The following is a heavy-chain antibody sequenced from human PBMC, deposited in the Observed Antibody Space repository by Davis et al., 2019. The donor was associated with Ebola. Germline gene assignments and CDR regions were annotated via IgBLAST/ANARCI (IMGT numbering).Heavy chain of an antibody. CDR2: NYYSEST. CDR1: GDSLSGFY. Sequence: MPSETLSLTCSVSGDSLSGFYWSWIRQPPGKGLEWTGYNYYSESTYYNPSLKSRVTISVDTSKNQFSLKLSSVTAADTAVYYCARVAGTDYYYGMDVWGQGTTVTVSS. CDR3: ARVAGTDYYYGMDV. V-gene: IGHV4-59*12. D-gene: IGHD6-13*01. J-gene: IGHJ6*02.